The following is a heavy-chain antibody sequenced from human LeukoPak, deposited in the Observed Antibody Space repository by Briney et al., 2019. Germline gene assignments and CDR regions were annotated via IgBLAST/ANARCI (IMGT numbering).Heavy chain of an antibody. CDR2: MNPDSGNT. CDR3: AVHLPGDYLDR. V-gene: IGHV1-8*01. CDR1: GYAFNIYD. J-gene: IGHJ4*02. Sequence: GASVKVSCKASGYAFNIYDINWVRQATGQGLEWMGWMNPDSGNTGFAQKFQGRVTMTRNTSITTAYMELSSLRFEDTAVSYCAVHLPGDYLDRWGQGTLVTVSS.